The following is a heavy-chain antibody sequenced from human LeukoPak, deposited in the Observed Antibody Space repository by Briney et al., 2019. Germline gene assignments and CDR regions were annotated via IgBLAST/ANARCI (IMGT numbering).Heavy chain of an antibody. CDR1: GYTFTSYA. D-gene: IGHD1-1*01. CDR3: ARRNENDAFDI. V-gene: IGHV7-4-1*02. J-gene: IGHJ3*02. CDR2: INTNSGNP. Sequence: ASVTVSCKASGYTFTSYAMNWVRQAPGQGLEWMGWINTNSGNPTYAQGFTGRFVFSLDTSVSTAYLQISSLKAEDTAVYYCARRNENDAFDIWGQGTMVTVSS.